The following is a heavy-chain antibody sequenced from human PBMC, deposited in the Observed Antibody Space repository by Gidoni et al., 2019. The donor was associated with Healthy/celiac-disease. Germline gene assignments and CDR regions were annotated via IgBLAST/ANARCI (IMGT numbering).Heavy chain of an antibody. J-gene: IGHJ4*02. D-gene: IGHD3-22*01. CDR3: ARTRSYYDSSGCFDY. CDR1: GFTFSSYG. CDR2: IWYDGSNK. Sequence: QVQLVESGGGVVQPGRSLRLSCAASGFTFSSYGMHWVRQAPGKGLEWVAVIWYDGSNKYYADSVKGRFTISRDNSKNTLYLQMNSLRAEDTAVYYCARTRSYYDSSGCFDYWGQGTLVTVSS. V-gene: IGHV3-33*01.